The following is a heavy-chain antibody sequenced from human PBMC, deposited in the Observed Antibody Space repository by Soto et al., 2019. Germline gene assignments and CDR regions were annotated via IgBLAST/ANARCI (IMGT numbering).Heavy chain of an antibody. CDR1: GFTFSSYD. CDR2: IGTAGDP. Sequence: HPGGSLRLSCAASGFTFSSYDMHWVRQATGKGLEWVSAIGTAGDPYYPGSVKGRFTISRENAKNSLYLQMNSLRAGDTAVYYCAGGGIIAVAGSDGMDVWGQGTTVTVSS. D-gene: IGHD6-19*01. J-gene: IGHJ6*02. CDR3: AGGGIIAVAGSDGMDV. V-gene: IGHV3-13*05.